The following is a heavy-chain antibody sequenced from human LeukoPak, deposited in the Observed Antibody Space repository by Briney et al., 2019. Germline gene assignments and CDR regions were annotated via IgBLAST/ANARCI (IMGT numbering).Heavy chain of an antibody. Sequence: PGGSLRLSCAAPGFTFSSYEMNYVRQAPGKGLESVTFISSSANNIYYVDYVKGRFTISRDNAKHSLSLQMNSLRAEDTAVYYCARWYCSSTSCLNYYFGMDVWGQGTTVSVSS. V-gene: IGHV3-48*03. J-gene: IGHJ6*02. CDR1: GFTFSSYE. D-gene: IGHD2-2*01. CDR2: ISSSANNI. CDR3: ARWYCSSTSCLNYYFGMDV.